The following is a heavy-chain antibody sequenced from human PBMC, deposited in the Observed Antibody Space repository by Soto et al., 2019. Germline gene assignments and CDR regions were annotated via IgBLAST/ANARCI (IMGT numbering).Heavy chain of an antibody. CDR1: GFTFSSYE. V-gene: IGHV3-48*03. Sequence: EVQLVESGGGLVQPGGSLRLSCAASGFTFSSYEMNWVRQAPGKGLEWVSYISSSGSTIYYADSVKGRFTISRDNAKNSLYLQMNSLRAEDTAVYYCARASASITIFGVVRAGAFDIWGQGTMVTVSS. D-gene: IGHD3-3*01. J-gene: IGHJ3*02. CDR2: ISSSGSTI. CDR3: ARASASITIFGVVRAGAFDI.